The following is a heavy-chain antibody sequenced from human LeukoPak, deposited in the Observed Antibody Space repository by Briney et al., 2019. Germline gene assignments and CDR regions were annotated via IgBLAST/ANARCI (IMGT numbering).Heavy chain of an antibody. D-gene: IGHD6-13*01. CDR2: IYYSGST. V-gene: IGHV4-59*01. CDR1: GGSISSYY. J-gene: IGHJ4*02. Sequence: SETLSLTCTVSGGSISSYYWSWIRQPPGKGLEWIGYIYYSGSTNYNPSLKSRVTISVDTSKNQFSLKLSSVTAADTAVYYCARVSGSSWTLNQYYFDYWGQGTLVTVSS. CDR3: ARVSGSSWTLNQYYFDY.